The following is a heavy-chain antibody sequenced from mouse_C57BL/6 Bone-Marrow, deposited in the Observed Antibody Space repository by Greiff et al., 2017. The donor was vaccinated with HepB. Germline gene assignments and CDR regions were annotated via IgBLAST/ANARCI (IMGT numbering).Heavy chain of an antibody. V-gene: IGHV1-69*01. Sequence: QVQLQQPGAELVMPGASVKLSCKASGYTFTSYWMHWVKQRPGQGLEWIGEIDPSDSYTNYNQKFKGKSTLTVDKSSSTAYMQLSSLTSEDSAVYDCASYNMITTEYLDYWGQGTTVTVSS. CDR1: GYTFTSYW. CDR2: IDPSDSYT. CDR3: ASYNMITTEYLDY. J-gene: IGHJ4*01. D-gene: IGHD2-4*01.